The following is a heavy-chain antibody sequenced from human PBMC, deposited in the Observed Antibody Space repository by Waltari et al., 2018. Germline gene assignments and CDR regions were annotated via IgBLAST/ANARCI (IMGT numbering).Heavy chain of an antibody. D-gene: IGHD6-13*01. CDR3: ARDSSSWYTGASYYYGMDV. CDR1: GFTFSSYS. V-gene: IGHV3-21*01. Sequence: EVQLVESGGGLVKPGGSLRLSCAASGFTFSSYSMTWVRQAPGQGPEWVSSISSSSSYIYYADSVKGRFTISRDNAKNSLYLQMNSLRAEDTAVYYCARDSSSWYTGASYYYGMDVWGQGTTVTVSS. CDR2: ISSSSSYI. J-gene: IGHJ6*02.